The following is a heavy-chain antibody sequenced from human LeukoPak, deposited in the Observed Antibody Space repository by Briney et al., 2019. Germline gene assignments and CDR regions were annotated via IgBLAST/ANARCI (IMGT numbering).Heavy chain of an antibody. Sequence: PSETLSLTCTVSGGSISSSSYYWGWIRQPPGKGLEWIGSIYHSGTTFYNPSLKSRVSISVDMSKNHLSLRLSSVTAADTAVYYCARARFFGGATLINWLDPWGQGTLVTVSS. CDR3: ARARFFGGATLINWLDP. D-gene: IGHD1-26*01. J-gene: IGHJ5*02. CDR1: GGSISSSSYY. V-gene: IGHV4-39*02. CDR2: IYHSGTT.